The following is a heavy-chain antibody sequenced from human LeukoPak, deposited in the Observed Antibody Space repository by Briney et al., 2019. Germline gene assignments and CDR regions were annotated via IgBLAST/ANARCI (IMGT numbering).Heavy chain of an antibody. CDR2: ISGSGSII. V-gene: IGHV3-48*03. Sequence: PGGSLRLSCAASGFSFSSYEMNWVRQAPGKGLEWVSQISGSGSIIYYADSVKGRFSISRDNAKNSLYLQMNSLRAEDTAVYYCAREGPYGGSDGDAFDIWGQGTMATVS. CDR1: GFSFSSYE. D-gene: IGHD2-15*01. CDR3: AREGPYGGSDGDAFDI. J-gene: IGHJ3*02.